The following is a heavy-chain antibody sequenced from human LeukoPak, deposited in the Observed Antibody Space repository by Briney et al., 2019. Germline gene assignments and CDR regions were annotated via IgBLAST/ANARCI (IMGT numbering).Heavy chain of an antibody. J-gene: IGHJ3*02. D-gene: IGHD5-24*01. CDR3: AREEVDGPSPIDI. CDR2: ISAYNGNT. Sequence: GVSVKVSCKASGYTFTSYGISWVRQAPGQGLEWMGWISAYNGNTNYAQKFQGRVTMTRDTSTSTAYMELSGLTSDDTAVYYCAREEVDGPSPIDIWGQGTMVTVSS. CDR1: GYTFTSYG. V-gene: IGHV1-18*01.